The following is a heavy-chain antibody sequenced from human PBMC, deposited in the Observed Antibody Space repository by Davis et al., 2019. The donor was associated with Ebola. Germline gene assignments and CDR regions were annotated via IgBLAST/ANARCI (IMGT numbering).Heavy chain of an antibody. CDR2: INAGNGNT. Sequence: ASVKVSCKASGYTFTSYGISWVRQAPGQRLEWMGWINAGNGNTKYSQKFQGRVTITRDTSASTAYMELSSLRSEDTAVYYCARSVAVAGYFDYWGQGTLVTVSS. CDR3: ARSVAVAGYFDY. J-gene: IGHJ4*02. CDR1: GYTFTSYG. V-gene: IGHV1-3*01. D-gene: IGHD6-19*01.